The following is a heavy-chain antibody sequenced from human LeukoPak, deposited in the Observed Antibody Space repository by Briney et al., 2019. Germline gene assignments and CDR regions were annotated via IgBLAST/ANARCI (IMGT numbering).Heavy chain of an antibody. CDR1: GGSISSGDYY. D-gene: IGHD3-22*01. CDR3: ARPYYYDSRIDP. J-gene: IGHJ5*02. V-gene: IGHV4-30-4*01. CDR2: MYYSGST. Sequence: SETLSLTCTVSGGSISSGDYYWSWIRQPPGKGLEWIAYMYYSGSTYYDPSLKSRVTMSADTSKNQLSLKLSSETAADTAVYYCARPYYYDSRIDPWGQGILVTVSS.